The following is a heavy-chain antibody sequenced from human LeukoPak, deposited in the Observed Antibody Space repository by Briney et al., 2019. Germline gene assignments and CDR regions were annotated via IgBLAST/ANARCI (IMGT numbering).Heavy chain of an antibody. CDR1: GFTFSSYS. D-gene: IGHD6-19*01. Sequence: GRSLRLSCAASGFTFSSYSMNWVRQAPGKGLEWVSSISSSSSYIYYADSVKGRFTISRDNAKNSLYLQMNSLRAEDTAVYYCAKDIAVAGRNAFDIWGQGTMVTVSS. J-gene: IGHJ3*02. CDR2: ISSSSSYI. V-gene: IGHV3-21*01. CDR3: AKDIAVAGRNAFDI.